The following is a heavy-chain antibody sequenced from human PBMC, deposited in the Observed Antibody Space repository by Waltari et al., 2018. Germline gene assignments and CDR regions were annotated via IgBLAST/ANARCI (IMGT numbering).Heavy chain of an antibody. J-gene: IGHJ4*02. CDR1: GGSFSGYY. V-gene: IGHV4-34*01. Sequence: QVQLQQWGAGLLKPSETLSLTCAVYGGSFSGYYWSWIRQHPGKGLEWIGEINHSVSTNYNPSLKSRVTISVDTSKNQFSWMLSSVTAADTAVYYCARTSGVMVYAIRYYFDYWGQGTLVTVSS. CDR3: ARTSGVMVYAIRYYFDY. CDR2: INHSVST. D-gene: IGHD2-8*01.